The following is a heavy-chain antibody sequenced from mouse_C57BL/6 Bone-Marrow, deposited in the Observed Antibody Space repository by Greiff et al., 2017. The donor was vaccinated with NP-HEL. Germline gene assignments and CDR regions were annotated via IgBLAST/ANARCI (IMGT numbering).Heavy chain of an antibody. V-gene: IGHV5-12*01. Sequence: EVQLVESGGGLVQPGGSLKLSCAASGFTFSDYYMYWVRQTPEKRLEWVAYISNGGGSTYYPDTVKVRFTISRDNAKNTLYLQMRRLKSEETDKYYCERQGGNFVGYYAMDDWGQGTSVTVSS. D-gene: IGHD2-1*01. CDR2: ISNGGGST. J-gene: IGHJ4*01. CDR3: ERQGGNFVGYYAMDD. CDR1: GFTFSDYY.